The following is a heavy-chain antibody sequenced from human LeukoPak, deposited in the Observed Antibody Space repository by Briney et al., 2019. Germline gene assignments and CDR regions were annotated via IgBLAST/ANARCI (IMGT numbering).Heavy chain of an antibody. CDR1: GGTSKFFA. CDR2: IKPMFGTG. J-gene: IGHJ4*02. Sequence: SVKVSCKTSGGTSKFFAVNWVRQASGQGLEWMGVIKPMFGTGSIPNTATAAYGQKFQGRLTITTDESTTTAYMELNSLRSGDTAVYFCAREIFHSTSGISQGFDYWGQGTLITVSS. V-gene: IGHV1-69*05. CDR3: AREIFHSTSGISQGFDY. D-gene: IGHD3-3*01.